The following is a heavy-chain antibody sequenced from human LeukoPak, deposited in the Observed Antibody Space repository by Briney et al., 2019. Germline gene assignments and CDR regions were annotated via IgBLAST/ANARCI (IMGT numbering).Heavy chain of an antibody. J-gene: IGHJ3*02. V-gene: IGHV3-33*01. CDR1: GFTFSSYG. Sequence: GRSLRLSCVASGFTFSSYGMHWVRQAPGKGLEWVAVIWHGGRSQDYADSVKGRFIVSRDNSKNTMDLQMNSLRAEDMAVYYCARERSDGSGFQDAFDIWGQGTMVTVSS. D-gene: IGHD3-22*01. CDR2: IWHGGRSQ. CDR3: ARERSDGSGFQDAFDI.